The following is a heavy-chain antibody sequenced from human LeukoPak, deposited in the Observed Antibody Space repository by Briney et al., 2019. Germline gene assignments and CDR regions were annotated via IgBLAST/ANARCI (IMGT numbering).Heavy chain of an antibody. CDR1: GGSITSYY. CDR3: ARVGSYIPRFDI. J-gene: IGHJ3*02. D-gene: IGHD3-10*01. Sequence: SETLSLTCTVSGGSITSYYWSWIRQPPGKGLEWIGYIYYSGSTNYNPSLKSRVTISVDTSKNQFSLKLSSVTAADTAVYYCARVGSYIPRFDIWGQGTMVTVSS. V-gene: IGHV4-59*01. CDR2: IYYSGST.